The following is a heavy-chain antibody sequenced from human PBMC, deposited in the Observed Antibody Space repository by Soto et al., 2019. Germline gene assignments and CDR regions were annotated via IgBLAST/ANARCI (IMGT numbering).Heavy chain of an antibody. V-gene: IGHV4-34*01. CDR1: GRSFSGYY. J-gene: IGHJ6*02. CDR2: INHSGST. D-gene: IGHD3-3*01. CDR3: ARGRRYYEGYYGMDV. Sequence: SATLSLTCAVYGRSFSGYYWSWLRQPPGKGLEWIGEINHSGSTNYNPSLKSRVTISVDTSKNQFSLRLSSVTAADTAVYYCARGRRYYEGYYGMDVWGQGTTVTVSS.